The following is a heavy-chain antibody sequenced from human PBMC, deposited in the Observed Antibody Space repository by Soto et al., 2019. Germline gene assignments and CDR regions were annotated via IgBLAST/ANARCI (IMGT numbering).Heavy chain of an antibody. Sequence: ASVKVSCKVSGYTLTELSMHWVRQAPGKGLEWMGGFDPEDGETIYAQKFQGRVTMTEDTSTDTAYMELSSLRSEDTAAYYCATVGQRLYRGSFDYWGQGTLVTVSS. CDR3: ATVGQRLYRGSFDY. V-gene: IGHV1-24*01. J-gene: IGHJ4*02. D-gene: IGHD2-2*02. CDR2: FDPEDGET. CDR1: GYTLTELS.